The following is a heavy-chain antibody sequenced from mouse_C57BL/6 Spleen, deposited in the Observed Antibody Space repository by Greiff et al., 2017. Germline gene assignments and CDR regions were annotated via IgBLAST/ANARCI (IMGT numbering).Heavy chain of an antibody. V-gene: IGHV7-3*01. CDR1: GFTFTDYY. J-gene: IGHJ4*01. CDR3: ARGPLTTYYAMDY. D-gene: IGHD2-12*01. CDR2: IRNKANGYTT. Sequence: EVMLVESGGGLVQPGGSLSLSCAASGFTFTDYYMSWVRQPPGKALEWLGFIRNKANGYTTEYSASVKGRFTISRDNSQSILYLQMNALRAEDSATYYCARGPLTTYYAMDYWGQGTSVTVSS.